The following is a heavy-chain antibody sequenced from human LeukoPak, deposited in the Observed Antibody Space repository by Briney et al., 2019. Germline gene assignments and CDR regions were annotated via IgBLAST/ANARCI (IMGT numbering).Heavy chain of an antibody. CDR2: IKGKADGRTP. V-gene: IGHV3-15*01. D-gene: IGHD3/OR15-3a*01. CDR1: GFTLTNAW. Sequence: GGSLRLSCAVSGFTLTNAWMNWVRRAPGKGLEWVGHIKGKADGRTPDYAAPVKGRFIISRDDSRNTVYLQMNSPKSEDTAVYYCTTDIWTSKSRDFWGQGTLVTVSS. J-gene: IGHJ4*02. CDR3: TTDIWTSKSRDF.